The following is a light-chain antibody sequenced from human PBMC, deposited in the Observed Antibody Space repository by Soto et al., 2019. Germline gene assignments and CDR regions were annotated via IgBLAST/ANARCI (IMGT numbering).Light chain of an antibody. Sequence: QSVLTQPPSASGTPGQRVSISCSGSTSSIGSNYVFWYQQLSGTAPKLLIYRDNQRPSGVPDRFSGSKSGTSASLAISGLRSEDEADYSCAAWDDSLSSWVFGGGTKLTVL. CDR2: RDN. CDR1: TSSIGSNY. V-gene: IGLV1-47*01. CDR3: AAWDDSLSSWV. J-gene: IGLJ3*02.